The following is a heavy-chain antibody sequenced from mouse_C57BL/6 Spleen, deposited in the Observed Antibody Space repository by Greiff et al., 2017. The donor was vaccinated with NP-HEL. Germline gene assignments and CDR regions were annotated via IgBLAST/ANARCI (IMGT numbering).Heavy chain of an antibody. CDR2: IYPSDSET. CDR3: ASYYYGSGGY. Sequence: QVQLQQPGAELVRPGSSVKLSCKASGYTFTSYWMDWVKQRPGQGLEWIGNIYPSDSETHYNQKFKDKATLTVDKSSSTAYMQLSSLTSEDSAVYYGASYYYGSGGYWGQGTTLTVSS. D-gene: IGHD1-1*01. V-gene: IGHV1-61*01. J-gene: IGHJ2*01. CDR1: GYTFTSYW.